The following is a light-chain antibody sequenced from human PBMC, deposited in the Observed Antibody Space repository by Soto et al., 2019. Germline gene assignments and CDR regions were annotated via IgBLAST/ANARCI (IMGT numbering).Light chain of an antibody. CDR3: QQYDTSPRT. Sequence: EVMLTQSPGTLSLSPGERATLSCRASQSVSSNYLAWYQQKSGQAPRLLIYGASNRATGIPDRFSGSGSGTDFPLTIRRLEPEDFAVYSCQQYDTSPRTFGKGTKVECK. CDR1: QSVSSNY. CDR2: GAS. J-gene: IGKJ1*01. V-gene: IGKV3-20*01.